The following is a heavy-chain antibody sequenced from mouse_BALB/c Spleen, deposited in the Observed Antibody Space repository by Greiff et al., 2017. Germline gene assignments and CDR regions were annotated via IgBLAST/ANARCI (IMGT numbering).Heavy chain of an antibody. D-gene: IGHD2-14*01. CDR1: GDSITSGY. V-gene: IGHV3-8*02. CDR3: ARTTYRYDLWYFDV. Sequence: EVNVVESGPSLVKPSQTLSLTCSVTGDSITSGYWNWIRKFPGNKLEYMGYISYSGSTYYNPSLKSRISITRDTSKNQYYLQLNSVTTEDTATYYCARTTYRYDLWYFDVWGAGTTVTVSS. J-gene: IGHJ1*01. CDR2: ISYSGST.